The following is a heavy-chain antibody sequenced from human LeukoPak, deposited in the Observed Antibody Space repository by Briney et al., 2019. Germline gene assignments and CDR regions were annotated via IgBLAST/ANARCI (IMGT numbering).Heavy chain of an antibody. CDR2: ISSSSSTI. CDR3: ARDRAGSGYHDAFDI. V-gene: IGHV3-48*01. D-gene: IGHD3-22*01. J-gene: IGHJ3*02. CDR1: GFTFSSYS. Sequence: GGSLRLSCAASGFTFSSYSMNWVRQAPGKGLEWVSYISSSSSTIYYADSVKGRFTISRDNARNSLYLQMNSLRAEDTGVYYCARDRAGSGYHDAFDIWGQGTMVTVSS.